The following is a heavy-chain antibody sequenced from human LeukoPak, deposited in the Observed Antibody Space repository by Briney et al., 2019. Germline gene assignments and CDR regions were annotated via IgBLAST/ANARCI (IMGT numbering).Heavy chain of an antibody. CDR3: ARLGGSYPHAFDI. V-gene: IGHV4-61*08. Sequence: SETLSLTCTVSGGSISSGGYYWSWIRQPPGKGLEWIGYIYYSGSTNYNPSLKSRVTISVDTSKDQFSLKLSSVTAADTAVYYCARLGGSYPHAFDIWGQGTMVTVSS. D-gene: IGHD1-26*01. J-gene: IGHJ3*02. CDR1: GGSISSGGYY. CDR2: IYYSGST.